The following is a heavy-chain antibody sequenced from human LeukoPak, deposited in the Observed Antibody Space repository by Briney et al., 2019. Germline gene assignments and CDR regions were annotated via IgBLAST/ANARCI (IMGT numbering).Heavy chain of an antibody. V-gene: IGHV1-69*06. CDR2: IIPIFGTA. Sequence: GASVKVSCKASGGTFSSYAISWVRQAPGQGLEWMGGIIPIFGTANYAQKFQGRVTITADKSTSTAYMELSSLRSEDTAVYYCARFLPYCSSTSCYEMNLIDYWGQGTLVTVSS. CDR1: GGTFSSYA. J-gene: IGHJ4*02. CDR3: ARFLPYCSSTSCYEMNLIDY. D-gene: IGHD2-2*01.